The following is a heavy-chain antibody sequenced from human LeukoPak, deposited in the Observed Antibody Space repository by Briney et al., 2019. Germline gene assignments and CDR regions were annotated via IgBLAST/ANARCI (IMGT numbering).Heavy chain of an antibody. J-gene: IGHJ5*02. D-gene: IGHD2/OR15-2a*01. Sequence: SSETLSLTCTVSGGSISSSSYYWGWIRQPPGKGLEWIGSIYYSGSTYYNPSLKSRVTISVDTSKNQFSLKLSSVTAADTVVYYCARSVLSLNWFDPCGQGTLVTVSS. CDR2: IYYSGST. CDR3: ARSVLSLNWFDP. CDR1: GGSISSSSYY. V-gene: IGHV4-39*07.